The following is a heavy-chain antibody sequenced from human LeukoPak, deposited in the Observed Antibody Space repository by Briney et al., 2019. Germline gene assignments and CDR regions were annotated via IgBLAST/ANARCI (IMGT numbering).Heavy chain of an antibody. V-gene: IGHV1-46*01. CDR1: GYTFTTYY. D-gene: IGHD6-19*01. J-gene: IGHJ4*02. CDR2: INPSGGTT. Sequence: ASVKDSCKTSGYTFTTYYMHWVRQAPGQGLEWMGIINPSGGTTNYAQKFQGRVTMTRDTSTTTLYMELSSLRSEDTAVYYCARGRPGSGWSFDYWGQGTLVTVSS. CDR3: ARGRPGSGWSFDY.